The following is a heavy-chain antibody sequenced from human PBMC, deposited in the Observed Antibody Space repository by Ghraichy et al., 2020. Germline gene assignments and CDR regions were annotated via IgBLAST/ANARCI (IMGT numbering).Heavy chain of an antibody. V-gene: IGHV1-18*01. J-gene: IGHJ4*02. CDR3: ARVHRGKGYCSGGSCYSFDY. CDR2: ISAYNGNT. CDR1: GYTFTSYG. Sequence: ASVKVSCKASGYTFTSYGISWVRQAPGQGLEWMGWISAYNGNTNYAQKLQGRVTMTTDTSTSTAYMELRSLRSDDTAVYYCARVHRGKGYCSGGSCYSFDYWGQGTLVTVSS. D-gene: IGHD2-15*01.